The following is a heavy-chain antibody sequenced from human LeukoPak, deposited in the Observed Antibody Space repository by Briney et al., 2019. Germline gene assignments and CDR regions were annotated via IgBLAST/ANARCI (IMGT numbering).Heavy chain of an antibody. Sequence: PGGSLRLSCAASGFTFSSYSMNWVRQAPGKGLEWVSYISSSSSTIYYADSVKGRFTISGDNAKNSLYLQMNSLRAEDTAVYYCARDPVITIFGVVIASAFDIWGQGTMVTVSS. D-gene: IGHD3-3*01. CDR1: GFTFSSYS. J-gene: IGHJ3*02. CDR3: ARDPVITIFGVVIASAFDI. CDR2: ISSSSSTI. V-gene: IGHV3-48*01.